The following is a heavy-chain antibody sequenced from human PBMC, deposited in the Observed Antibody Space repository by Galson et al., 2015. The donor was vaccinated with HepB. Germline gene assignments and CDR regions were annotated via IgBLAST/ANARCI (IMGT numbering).Heavy chain of an antibody. Sequence: CAISGDSVSGNSVAWTWIRQSPSRGLEWLGRTYYRSKWYNDYAVSVKSRITINPDTSKSQFSLQLNSVTPEDTAVYYCARDSASFDYWGQGTLVTVSS. CDR1: GDSVSGNSVA. CDR2: TYYRSKWYN. CDR3: ARDSASFDY. V-gene: IGHV6-1*01. J-gene: IGHJ4*02.